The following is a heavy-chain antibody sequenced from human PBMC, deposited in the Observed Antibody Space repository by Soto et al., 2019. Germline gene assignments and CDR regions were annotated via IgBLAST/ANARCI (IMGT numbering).Heavy chain of an antibody. D-gene: IGHD1-20*01. CDR1: GFTFSLYA. Sequence: EEQLLQSGGGLAQPGGSLRLSCAASGFTFSLYAMTWVRHTPGKGLVWVASIRGPGERPYHADSSKGPFTISKDNPKNMMFPQMKSTPAQDPAEYYCAKCDRLYNNNYGMDVWGQGTSVTVS. CDR2: IRGPGERP. J-gene: IGHJ6*01. CDR3: AKCDRLYNNNYGMDV. V-gene: IGHV3-23*01.